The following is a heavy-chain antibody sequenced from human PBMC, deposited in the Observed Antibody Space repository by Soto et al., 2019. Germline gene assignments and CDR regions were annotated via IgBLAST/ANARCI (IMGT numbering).Heavy chain of an antibody. CDR3: ARGRFLEWLFQLDY. J-gene: IGHJ4*02. D-gene: IGHD3-3*01. V-gene: IGHV4-34*01. Sequence: PSETLSLTCAVYCGSFSGYYWSWIRQPPGKGLEWIGEINHSGSTNYNPSLKSRVTISVDTSKNQFSLKLSSVTAADTAMYYCARGRFLEWLFQLDYWGQGTLVTVSS. CDR2: INHSGST. CDR1: CGSFSGYY.